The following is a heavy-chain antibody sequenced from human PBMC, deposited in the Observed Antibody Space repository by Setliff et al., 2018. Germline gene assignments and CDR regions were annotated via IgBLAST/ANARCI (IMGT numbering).Heavy chain of an antibody. CDR3: AKVGIFGGGYFDF. CDR1: GFSFSSYS. D-gene: IGHD3-3*01. Sequence: PGGSLRLSCAASGFSFSSYSMNWVRQAPGKGLEWVSYISSSSSPISYADSVKGRFTVSRDNAKNSLYLQMNSLRAEDTAVYYCAKVGIFGGGYFDFWGQGTPVTVSS. CDR2: ISSSSSPI. V-gene: IGHV3-48*04. J-gene: IGHJ4*02.